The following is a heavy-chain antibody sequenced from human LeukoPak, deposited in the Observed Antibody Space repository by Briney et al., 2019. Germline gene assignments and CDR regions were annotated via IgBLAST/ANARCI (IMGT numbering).Heavy chain of an antibody. CDR3: ARGGDGDRLRD. CDR1: GGSFSGYY. J-gene: IGHJ4*02. CDR2: INRSGST. Sequence: NSSATLSLTCDVSGGSFSGYYWSWIRQPPGKGLELLGEINRSGSTNYNPSLKSRVTISADTSTNQFSLKLSSVTAADTAVYYCARGGDGDRLRDWGQGTLVTVSS. D-gene: IGHD4-17*01. V-gene: IGHV4-34*01.